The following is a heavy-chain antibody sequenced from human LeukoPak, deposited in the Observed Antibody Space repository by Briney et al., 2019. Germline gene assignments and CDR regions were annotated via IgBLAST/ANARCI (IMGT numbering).Heavy chain of an antibody. Sequence: GSSVKVSCKASGGTFSSYAISWVRQAPGQRLEWMGWINAGNGNTKYSQKFQGRVTITRDTSASTAYMELSSLRSEDTAVYYYARDGVYCSGGSCPPSFDYWGQGTLVTVSS. CDR2: INAGNGNT. CDR1: GGTFSSYA. CDR3: ARDGVYCSGGSCPPSFDY. V-gene: IGHV1-3*01. J-gene: IGHJ4*02. D-gene: IGHD2-15*01.